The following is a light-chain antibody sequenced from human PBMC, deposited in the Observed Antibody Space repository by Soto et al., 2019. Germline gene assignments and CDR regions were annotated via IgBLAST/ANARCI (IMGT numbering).Light chain of an antibody. V-gene: IGLV2-11*01. CDR1: SSDVGAYNY. Sequence: QSALTQPRSVSGSPGQSVTISCTGTSSDVGAYNYVSWYQQHPGKAPKFMIYDVTKRPSGVPDRFSGSKSGNTASLTISGLQAEDEADYHCCSYAGGTVVFGGGTKVTVL. CDR3: CSYAGGTVV. CDR2: DVT. J-gene: IGLJ2*01.